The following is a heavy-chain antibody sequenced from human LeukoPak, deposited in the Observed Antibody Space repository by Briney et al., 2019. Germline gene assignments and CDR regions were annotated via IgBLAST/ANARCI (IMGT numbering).Heavy chain of an antibody. D-gene: IGHD2-15*01. J-gene: IGHJ6*02. CDR1: GGSISSYY. Sequence: PSETLSLTCTVSGGSISSYYWNWIRQPPGQGLEWIGYIYYSGSTNYNPSLKSRVTISIDTSKNQFSLNLSSVTAADTAVYYCARQGLDYYYGMDVWGQGTTVTVSS. CDR2: IYYSGST. V-gene: IGHV4-59*01. CDR3: ARQGLDYYYGMDV.